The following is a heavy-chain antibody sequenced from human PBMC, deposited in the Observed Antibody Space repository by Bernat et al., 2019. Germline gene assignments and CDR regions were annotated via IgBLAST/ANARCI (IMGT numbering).Heavy chain of an antibody. V-gene: IGHV3-21*01. Sequence: EVQLVESGGGLVKPGGSLRLSCAASGFTFSSYSMNWVRQAPGKGLEWVSSISSSSSYIYYADSVKGRFTISRDNAKNSLYLQMNSLRAEDTAVYYCARDLNPYSVANYYYSYGTDFRGQGTTVTVAS. J-gene: IGHJ6*02. CDR3: ARDLNPYSVANYYYSYGTDF. CDR1: GFTFSSYS. D-gene: IGHD2-15*01. CDR2: ISSSSSYI.